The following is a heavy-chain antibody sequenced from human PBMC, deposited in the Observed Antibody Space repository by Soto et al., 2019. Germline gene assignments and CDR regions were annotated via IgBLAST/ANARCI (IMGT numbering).Heavy chain of an antibody. CDR1: GYTFTDYW. J-gene: IGHJ6*02. CDR3: PRHISNFRYYYYAMGV. D-gene: IGHD4-4*01. CDR2: IYPGDSDT. Sequence: PGASLKISCKGSGYTFTDYWIGWVRQLPGKGLEWMGIIYPGDSDTRYSPSFQGHATITVDKSTSTAYLQWNTLKASDTAMYCCPRHISNFRYYYYAMGVWGQGTTVTVSS. V-gene: IGHV5-51*01.